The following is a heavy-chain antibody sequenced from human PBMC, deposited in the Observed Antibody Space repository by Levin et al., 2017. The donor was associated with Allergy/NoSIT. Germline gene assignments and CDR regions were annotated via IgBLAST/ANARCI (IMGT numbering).Heavy chain of an antibody. J-gene: IGHJ5*02. Sequence: SCAASGFTFSTYSMNWVRQAPGKGLEWVSGINSGGTAYYADSVKGRFTISRDISKSTVHLQMDSLRADDTAVYYCAKGGWSSTGGIGPWGQGTLVTVSS. CDR3: AKGGWSSTGGIGP. D-gene: IGHD1-14*01. V-gene: IGHV3-23*01. CDR1: GFTFSTYS. CDR2: INSGGTA.